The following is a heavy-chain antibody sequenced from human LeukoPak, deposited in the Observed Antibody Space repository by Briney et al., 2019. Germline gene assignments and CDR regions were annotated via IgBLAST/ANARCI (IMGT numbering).Heavy chain of an antibody. D-gene: IGHD3-22*01. V-gene: IGHV3-53*04. CDR2: IYSGGST. CDR1: GFTVSSDH. J-gene: IGHJ4*02. CDR3: VYFDAIMATGDY. Sequence: GGFLRLSCAASGFTVSSDHMNWVRQAPGKGLEWVSVIYSGGSTYYADSVKGRFTISRHDSQNTLYLQMNSLRADDTAVYYCVYFDAIMATGDYWGQGTLVTVSS.